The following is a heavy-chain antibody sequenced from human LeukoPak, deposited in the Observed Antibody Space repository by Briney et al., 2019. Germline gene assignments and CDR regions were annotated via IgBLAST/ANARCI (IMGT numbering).Heavy chain of an antibody. CDR2: IYSGGST. CDR1: GFSFSSSH. CDR3: ASSSYCSSTSCRHLDY. D-gene: IGHD2-2*01. Sequence: GGSLRLSCAGSGFSFSSSHMNWVRQAPGKGLEWVSVIYSGGSTYYADSVKGRFTISRHNFKNTLYLQMNSLRAEDTAVYYCASSSYCSSTSCRHLDYWGQGTLVTVSS. V-gene: IGHV3-53*04. J-gene: IGHJ4*02.